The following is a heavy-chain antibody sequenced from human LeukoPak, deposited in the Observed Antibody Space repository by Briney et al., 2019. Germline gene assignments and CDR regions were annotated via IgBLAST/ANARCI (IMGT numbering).Heavy chain of an antibody. CDR2: VKQDGTEK. D-gene: IGHD6-13*01. CDR1: GFSFSSYT. Sequence: GGSLRLSCAVSGFSFSSYTMSWVRRAPGKGLEWVANVKQDGTEKFYVDSVKGRFTISRDNGKNSLYLQMNSLRVEDTAIYYCARAGGTSWADYWGQGTLVTVSS. CDR3: ARAGGTSWADY. V-gene: IGHV3-7*01. J-gene: IGHJ4*02.